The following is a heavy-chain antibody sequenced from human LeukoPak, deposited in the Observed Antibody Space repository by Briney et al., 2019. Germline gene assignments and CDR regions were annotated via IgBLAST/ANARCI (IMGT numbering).Heavy chain of an antibody. CDR2: INHSGST. CDR1: GGSFSGYY. Sequence: PSETLSLTCAVYGGSFSGYYWSWIRQPPGKGLEWIGEINHSGSTNYNPSLKSRVTISVDTSKNQFSLKLSSVTAADTAVYYCARGRLAAAGLDWGQGTLDTVSS. V-gene: IGHV4-34*01. J-gene: IGHJ4*02. D-gene: IGHD6-13*01. CDR3: ARGRLAAAGLD.